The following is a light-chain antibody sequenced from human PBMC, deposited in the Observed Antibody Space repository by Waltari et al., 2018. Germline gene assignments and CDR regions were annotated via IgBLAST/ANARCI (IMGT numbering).Light chain of an antibody. CDR2: EVT. CDR3: NSYAGSSTWV. Sequence: QSALTQPASVSGSPGQSITIPCTGTSSDIGGYNYVSWYQQHPGKAPKLVIYEVTKRPSGVSNRFSGSKSGNTASLTISGLQAEDEADFYCNSYAGSSTWVFGGGTKVTVL. CDR1: SSDIGGYNY. V-gene: IGLV2-14*03. J-gene: IGLJ3*02.